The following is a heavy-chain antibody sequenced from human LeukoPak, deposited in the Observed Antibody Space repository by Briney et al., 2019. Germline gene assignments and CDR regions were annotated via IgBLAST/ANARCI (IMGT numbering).Heavy chain of an antibody. CDR2: IYHSGST. Sequence: SETLSLTXAVSGYSISSGYYWGWMRQPPGKGLEWIGSIYHSGSTYYNPSLKSRVTISVDTSKNQFSLKLSSVTAADTAVYYCARHRPALRHYYDSSGYFIDYWGQGTLVTVSS. V-gene: IGHV4-38-2*01. CDR1: GYSISSGYY. CDR3: ARHRPALRHYYDSSGYFIDY. J-gene: IGHJ4*02. D-gene: IGHD3-22*01.